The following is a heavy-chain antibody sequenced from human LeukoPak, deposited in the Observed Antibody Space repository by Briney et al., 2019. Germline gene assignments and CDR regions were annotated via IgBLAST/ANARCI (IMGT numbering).Heavy chain of an antibody. D-gene: IGHD3-16*01. J-gene: IGHJ4*02. CDR3: GRAFPPLRTSSAGDL. V-gene: IGHV3-74*01. Sequence: GGSLRLSCAASGFNFNTYFMHWVRQVPGKGLVWVSRIDTDGKTTTYADSVKGRFTISRDNAKNLLYLQMNGLGAEDTAVYYCGRAFPPLRTSSAGDLWGQGTLVTVSS. CDR1: GFNFNTYF. CDR2: IDTDGKTT.